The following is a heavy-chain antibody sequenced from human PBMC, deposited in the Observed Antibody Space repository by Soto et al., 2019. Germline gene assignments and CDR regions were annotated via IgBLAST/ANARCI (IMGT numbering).Heavy chain of an antibody. Sequence: PGGSLRLSCAASGFSFTSYAMSWVRQAPGRGLEWVSAISGSGATTYYADSVKGRFTISRDNSKNTLYLQMNSLRAEDTALYYCAKEYCSSPSCYVDYWGRGTLVTVSS. V-gene: IGHV3-23*01. CDR1: GFSFTSYA. J-gene: IGHJ4*02. D-gene: IGHD2-2*01. CDR2: ISGSGATT. CDR3: AKEYCSSPSCYVDY.